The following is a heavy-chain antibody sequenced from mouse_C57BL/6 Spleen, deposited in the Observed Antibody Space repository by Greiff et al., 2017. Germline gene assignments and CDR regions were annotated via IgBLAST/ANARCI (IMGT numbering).Heavy chain of an antibody. CDR3: ARSDDGYPGDYAMDY. Sequence: VQPQQSGAELARPGASVKLSCKASGYTFTSYGISWVKQRTGQGLEWIGEIYPRSGNTYYNEKFKGKAKLTAEKSSSTAYMELRSLTSEDSAVYFCARSDDGYPGDYAMDYWGQGTSVTVSS. J-gene: IGHJ4*01. V-gene: IGHV1-81*01. CDR1: GYTFTSYG. D-gene: IGHD2-3*01. CDR2: IYPRSGNT.